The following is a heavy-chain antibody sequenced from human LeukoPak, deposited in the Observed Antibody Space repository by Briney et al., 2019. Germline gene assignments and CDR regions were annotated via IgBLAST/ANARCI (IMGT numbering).Heavy chain of an antibody. D-gene: IGHD4-23*01. CDR1: GYSFTSYW. CDR2: IYPGDSDT. V-gene: IGHV5-51*01. CDR3: ARASRDDYGGKRYFDY. Sequence: GESLKISCKGSGYSFTSYWIGWVRQMPGKGLEWMGIIYPGDSDTGYSPSFQGQVTISADKSISTAYLQWSSLKASDTAMYYCARASRDDYGGKRYFDYWGQGTLVTVYS. J-gene: IGHJ4*02.